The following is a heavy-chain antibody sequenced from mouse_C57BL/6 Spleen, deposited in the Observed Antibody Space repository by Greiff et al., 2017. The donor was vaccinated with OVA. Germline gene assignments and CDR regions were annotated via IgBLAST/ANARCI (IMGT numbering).Heavy chain of an antibody. CDR1: GYAFSSYW. CDR3: ARGRAAQATGFAY. CDR2: IYPGDGDT. Sequence: QVQLQQSGAELVKPGASVKISCKASGYAFSSYWMNWVKQRPGKGLEWIGQIYPGDGDTNYNGKFKGKATLTADKSSSTAYMQLSSLTSEDSAVYFCARGRAAQATGFAYWGQGTPVTVSA. D-gene: IGHD3-2*02. V-gene: IGHV1-80*01. J-gene: IGHJ3*01.